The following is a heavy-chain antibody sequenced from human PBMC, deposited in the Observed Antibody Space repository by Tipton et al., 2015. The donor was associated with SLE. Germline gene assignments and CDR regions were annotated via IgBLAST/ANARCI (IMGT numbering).Heavy chain of an antibody. CDR2: ISGSGGRT. V-gene: IGHV3-23*01. D-gene: IGHD6-13*01. CDR1: GFTFSSYA. CDR3: AKTAAAGTWDAFDI. J-gene: IGHJ3*02. Sequence: SLRLSCAASGFTFSSYAMSCVRQAPGKGLGWVSAISGSGGRTYYADSVKGRFTGSRDNSKNTLYLQMNSLRAEDTAVYYCAKTAAAGTWDAFDIWGQGTMVTVSS.